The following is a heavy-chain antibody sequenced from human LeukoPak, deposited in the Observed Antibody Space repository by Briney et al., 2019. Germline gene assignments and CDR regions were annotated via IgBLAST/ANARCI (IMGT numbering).Heavy chain of an antibody. CDR3: ARGGYRDDSSGYYYFDY. CDR1: GFTFSSYD. Sequence: QPGGSLRLSCAASGFTFSSYDMHWVRQATGKGLEWVSAIGTAGGTYYSGSAEGRVTISRENAKNSLYLQMNSLRAGDTAVYYCARGGYRDDSSGYYYFDYWGQGTLVTVSS. J-gene: IGHJ4*02. CDR2: IGTAGGT. V-gene: IGHV3-13*01. D-gene: IGHD3-22*01.